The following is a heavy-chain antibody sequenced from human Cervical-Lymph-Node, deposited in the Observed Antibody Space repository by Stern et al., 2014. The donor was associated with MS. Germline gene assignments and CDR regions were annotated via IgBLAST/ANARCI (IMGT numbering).Heavy chain of an antibody. Sequence: MHLVESGGGVVQPGRSLSLSCVASGFTFSTYAMHWVRQAPGKGLAWVAFVSYDGSQRNSTDSVKARFTISRDNSKNTLYLHMNSLRDEDTAVYFCARGGRGVGLEYWGQGALVTVSS. D-gene: IGHD3-10*01. J-gene: IGHJ4*02. CDR2: VSYDGSQR. CDR3: ARGGRGVGLEY. V-gene: IGHV3-30-3*01. CDR1: GFTFSTYA.